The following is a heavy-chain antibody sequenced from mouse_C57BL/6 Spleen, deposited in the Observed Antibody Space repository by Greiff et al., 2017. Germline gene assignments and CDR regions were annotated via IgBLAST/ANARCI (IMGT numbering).Heavy chain of an antibody. D-gene: IGHD1-1*01. J-gene: IGHJ3*01. V-gene: IGHV14-2*01. CDR2: IDPEDGET. Sequence: EVNVVESGAELVKPGASVKLSCTASGFNIKDYYMHWVKQRTEQGLEWIGRIDPEDGETKYAPKFQGKATITADTSSNTAYLQLSSLTSEDTAVYYCAGDNGSSGFAYWGQGTLVTVSA. CDR3: AGDNGSSGFAY. CDR1: GFNIKDYY.